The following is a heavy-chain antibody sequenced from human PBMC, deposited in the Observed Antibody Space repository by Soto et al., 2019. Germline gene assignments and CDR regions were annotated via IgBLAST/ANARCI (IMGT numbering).Heavy chain of an antibody. V-gene: IGHV3-64D*06. CDR2: ISSNGGST. J-gene: IGHJ4*02. CDR3: VKGEYYDILTGPPQ. D-gene: IGHD3-9*01. Sequence: VGSLRLSCSASGFTFSSYAMHWVRQAPGKGLEYVSAISSNGGSTYYADSVKGRFTISRDNSKNTLYLQMSSLRAEDTAVYYCVKGEYYDILTGPPQWGQGTLVTVSS. CDR1: GFTFSSYA.